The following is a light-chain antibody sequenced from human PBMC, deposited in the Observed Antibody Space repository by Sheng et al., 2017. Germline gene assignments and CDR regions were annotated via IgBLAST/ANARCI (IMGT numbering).Light chain of an antibody. CDR1: ALSKQY. CDR2: KDT. V-gene: IGLV3-25*03. CDR3: QSADSSGIYV. Sequence: SYELTQPPSVSVSPGQTARITCSGDALSKQYAYWYQQKPGQAPLLLIYKDTERPSGIPERFSGSSSGTTITLTISGVLAVDEADYYCQSADSSGIYVFGGGTKVTVL. J-gene: IGLJ1*01.